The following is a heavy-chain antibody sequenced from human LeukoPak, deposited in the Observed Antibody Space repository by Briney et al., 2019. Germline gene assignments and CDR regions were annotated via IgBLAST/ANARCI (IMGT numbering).Heavy chain of an antibody. Sequence: GGSLRLSCAASGFTFSSYWMSWVRQAPGKGLEWVANIKQDGSEKYYVDSVKGRFTISRDNAKNSLYLQMNSLRAEDTAVYYCARSSNWGYYYYMDVWGKGTTVTVSS. CDR2: IKQDGSEK. D-gene: IGHD7-27*01. V-gene: IGHV3-7*01. J-gene: IGHJ6*03. CDR3: ARSSNWGYYYYMDV. CDR1: GFTFSSYW.